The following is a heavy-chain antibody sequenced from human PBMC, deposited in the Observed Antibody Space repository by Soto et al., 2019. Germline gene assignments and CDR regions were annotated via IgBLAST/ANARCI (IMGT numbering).Heavy chain of an antibody. V-gene: IGHV3-30*18. CDR3: AKDSGVVSSSSSVLRNNYYYMDV. CDR1: GFTFTRHG. D-gene: IGHD6-6*01. CDR2: ISYDGSAK. J-gene: IGHJ6*03. Sequence: QVQLVESGGGVVQPGKSLRLSCAASGFTFTRHGMHWVRQAPGKGLEWVAFISYDGSAKYYVDSVKGRFTLSRDNSRNMLYLQMTSLRAEDTALYYCAKDSGVVSSSSSVLRNNYYYMDVWGKGTTVTVSS.